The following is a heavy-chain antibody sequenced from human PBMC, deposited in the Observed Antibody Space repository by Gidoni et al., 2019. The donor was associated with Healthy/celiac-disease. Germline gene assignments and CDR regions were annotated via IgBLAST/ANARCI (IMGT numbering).Heavy chain of an antibody. D-gene: IGHD4-17*01. J-gene: IGHJ3*02. CDR1: GYTFTSYG. CDR3: ARDSTVVTHEAAFDI. CDR2: ISAYNGNT. Sequence: QVQLVQSGAEVKKPGASVTVSCKASGYTFTSYGISWVRQAPGQGLEWMGWISAYNGNTNYAQKLQGRVTMTTDTSTSTAYMEMRSLRSDDTAVYYCARDSTVVTHEAAFDIWGQGTMVTVSS. V-gene: IGHV1-18*01.